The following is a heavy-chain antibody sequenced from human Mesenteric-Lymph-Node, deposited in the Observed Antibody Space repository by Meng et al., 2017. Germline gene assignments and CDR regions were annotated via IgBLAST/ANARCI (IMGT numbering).Heavy chain of an antibody. CDR1: GGSIRSGDYY. J-gene: IGHJ4*02. CDR3: ARGSSSSRYFGY. CDR2: IYYTGST. Sequence: QVNLQDEGPGVVKPSQNLYLTCSVSGGSIRSGDYYWSLIRQPPGKGLEWIGYIYYTGSTYYNPSLKSRVTISMDTSKNQFSLRLSSVTAADTAVYYCARGSSSSRYFGYWGQGTLVTVSS. D-gene: IGHD6-13*01. V-gene: IGHV4-30-4*01.